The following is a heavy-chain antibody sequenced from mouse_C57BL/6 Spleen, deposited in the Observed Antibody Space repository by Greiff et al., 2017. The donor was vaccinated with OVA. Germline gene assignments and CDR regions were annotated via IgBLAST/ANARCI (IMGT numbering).Heavy chain of an antibody. J-gene: IGHJ2*01. Sequence: QVQLQQPGAELVKPGASVKMSCKASGYTFTSYWITWVKQRPGQGLEWIGDIYPGSGSTNYNEKFKSKATLTVDTSSSTAYMQLSSLTSEDSAVYYCASKLYSNSPFDYWGQGTTLTVSS. D-gene: IGHD2-5*01. CDR1: GYTFTSYW. CDR2: IYPGSGST. V-gene: IGHV1-55*01. CDR3: ASKLYSNSPFDY.